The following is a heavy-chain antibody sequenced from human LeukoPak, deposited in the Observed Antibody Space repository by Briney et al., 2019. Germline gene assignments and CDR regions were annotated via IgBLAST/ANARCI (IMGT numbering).Heavy chain of an antibody. J-gene: IGHJ4*02. CDR2: ISGSGGST. D-gene: IGHD5-18*01. V-gene: IGHV3-23*01. CDR1: GLTFSSYA. Sequence: GGSLRLFCAASGLTFSSYAMSWVRQAPGKGLEWVSGISGSGGSTEYADSVKGRFTISRDNSKNTLYLQMNSLSAEDTAVYYCARLIGSVDTAVDYWGQGALVTVSS. CDR3: ARLIGSVDTAVDY.